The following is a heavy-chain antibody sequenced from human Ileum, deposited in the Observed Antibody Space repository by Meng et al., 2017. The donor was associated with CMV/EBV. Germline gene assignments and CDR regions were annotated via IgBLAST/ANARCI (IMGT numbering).Heavy chain of an antibody. CDR2: TYYRFRWYN. V-gene: IGHV6-1*03. CDR1: RDRVPCNSVA. CDR3: ARGESSSLDY. Sequence: VPLQQSGPGLVKPSQTLPTTWSNPRDRVPCNSVAWNWIRQSPSKGLEWLGRTYYRFRWYNDYAESVKSWITHNPDTSTNQFSLDLSSVTPEDTAIYYCARGESSSLDYWGQGTLVTVSS. J-gene: IGHJ4*02. D-gene: IGHD6-13*01.